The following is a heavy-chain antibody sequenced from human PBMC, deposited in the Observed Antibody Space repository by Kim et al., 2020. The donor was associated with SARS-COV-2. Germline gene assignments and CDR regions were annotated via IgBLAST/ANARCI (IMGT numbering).Heavy chain of an antibody. D-gene: IGHD2-2*01. CDR3: AKADCSSTSCYVNYYYGMDV. CDR1: GFTFSSYA. V-gene: IGHV3-23*01. J-gene: IGHJ6*02. CDR2: ISGSGGST. Sequence: GGSLRLSCAASGFTFSSYAMSWVRQAPGKGLEWVSAISGSGGSTYYADSVKGRFTISRDNSKNTLYLQMNSLRAEDTAVYYCAKADCSSTSCYVNYYYGMDVWGQGTTVTVSS.